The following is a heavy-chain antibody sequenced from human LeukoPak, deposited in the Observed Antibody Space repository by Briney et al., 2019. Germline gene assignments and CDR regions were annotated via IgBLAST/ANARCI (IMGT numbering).Heavy chain of an antibody. CDR3: ARVYSGCFDY. D-gene: IGHD1-26*01. V-gene: IGHV4-59*01. J-gene: IGHJ4*02. CDR1: GGSISSYY. Sequence: SETLSLTCTVSGGSISSYYWSWIRQPPGKGLEWIGYIYYSGSTNYNLSLKSRVTISVDTSKNQFSLKLSSVTAADTAVYYCARVYSGCFDYWGQGTLVTVSS. CDR2: IYYSGST.